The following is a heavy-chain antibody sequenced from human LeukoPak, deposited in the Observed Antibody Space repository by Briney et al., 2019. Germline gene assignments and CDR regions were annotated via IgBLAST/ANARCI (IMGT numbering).Heavy chain of an antibody. Sequence: PSETLSLTCTVSGYSISSGYYWGWIRQPPGKGLEWIGSIYHSGSTYYNPSLKSRVTISVDTSKNQFSLKLSSVTAADTAVYYCARKYSYGLTQFDYWGQGTLVTVSS. CDR1: GYSISSGYY. CDR2: IYHSGST. D-gene: IGHD5-18*01. CDR3: ARKYSYGLTQFDY. J-gene: IGHJ4*02. V-gene: IGHV4-38-2*02.